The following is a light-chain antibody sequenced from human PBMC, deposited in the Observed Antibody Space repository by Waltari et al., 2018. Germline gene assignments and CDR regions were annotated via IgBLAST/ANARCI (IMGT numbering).Light chain of an antibody. V-gene: IGLV1-36*01. CDR3: AVWDDSLNGVV. Sequence: QSVLTQPPSVSEAPRQRVTISCSGSRSNIRNNAVSWYQQLPGKAPKLLIYYVDLLPSGVSVRFSGSKSGTSASLAIRGLQSDDEAYYYCAVWDDSLNGVVFGGGTKLTVL. CDR1: RSNIRNNA. CDR2: YVD. J-gene: IGLJ2*01.